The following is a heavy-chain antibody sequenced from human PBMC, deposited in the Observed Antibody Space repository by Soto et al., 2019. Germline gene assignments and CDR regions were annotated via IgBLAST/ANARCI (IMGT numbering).Heavy chain of an antibody. CDR2: IYPGDSDT. D-gene: IGHD1-26*01. V-gene: IGHV5-51*01. Sequence: PGESLKISCKGSGYSFTSYWIGWVRQMPGKGLEWMGIIYPGDSDTRYSPSFQGQVTISADKSISTAYLQWSSLEASDTAMYYCARHKNSGSYGLYYYYGMDVWGQGTTVTVSS. J-gene: IGHJ6*02. CDR1: GYSFTSYW. CDR3: ARHKNSGSYGLYYYYGMDV.